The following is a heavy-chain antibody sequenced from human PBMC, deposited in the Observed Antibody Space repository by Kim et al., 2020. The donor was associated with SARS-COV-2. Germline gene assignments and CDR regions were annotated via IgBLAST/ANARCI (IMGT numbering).Heavy chain of an antibody. J-gene: IGHJ6*02. D-gene: IGHD4-17*01. CDR3: AREFPTVTTYGMDV. V-gene: IGHV3-7*01. Sequence: VDSVKGRFTISRANAKNSLYLQMNSLRAEDTAVYYCAREFPTVTTYGMDVWGQGTTVTVSS.